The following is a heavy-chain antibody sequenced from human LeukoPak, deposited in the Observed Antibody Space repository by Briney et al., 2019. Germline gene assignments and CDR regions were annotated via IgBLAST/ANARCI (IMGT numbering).Heavy chain of an antibody. CDR3: ARDLTYYYDTPAWFDP. J-gene: IGHJ5*02. D-gene: IGHD3-22*01. V-gene: IGHV3-48*01. CDR1: GFTFSSYG. CDR2: TIGSGSTT. Sequence: GGSLRLSCAASGFTFSSYGMNWVRQAPGKGLEWVSYTIGSGSTTYYADSVKGRFTISRDNAKNSLYLQMNSLRAEDTAVYYCARDLTYYYDTPAWFDPWGQGTLVTVSS.